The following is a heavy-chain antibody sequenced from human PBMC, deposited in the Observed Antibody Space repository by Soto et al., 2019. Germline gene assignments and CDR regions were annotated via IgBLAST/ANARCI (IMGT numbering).Heavy chain of an antibody. CDR2: IYHSGTT. Sequence: LSLTCTVSGDSISGGGFSWSWIRQPPGKGLEWIGYIYHSGTTYYNPSLKSRVTISLEKAKNQFSLNLRFVTAADTAVYFCATRSGYPTNYFDPWGQGTLVTVSS. V-gene: IGHV4-30-2*01. D-gene: IGHD3-22*01. CDR3: ATRSGYPTNYFDP. CDR1: GDSISGGGFS. J-gene: IGHJ5*02.